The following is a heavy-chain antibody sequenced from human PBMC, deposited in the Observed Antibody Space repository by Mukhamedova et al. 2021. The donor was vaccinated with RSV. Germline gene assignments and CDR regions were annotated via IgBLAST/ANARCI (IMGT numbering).Heavy chain of an antibody. Sequence: GKGLEWVANIKKDGSEKYYVDSVKGRFTISRDNAKNSLHLQMNSLRAEDTAMYYCARYSSDTSEAFFHHWGRGTLVTVPS. CDR2: IKKDGSEK. V-gene: IGHV3-7*01. CDR3: ARYSSDTSEAFFHH. J-gene: IGHJ1*01. D-gene: IGHD2-2*01.